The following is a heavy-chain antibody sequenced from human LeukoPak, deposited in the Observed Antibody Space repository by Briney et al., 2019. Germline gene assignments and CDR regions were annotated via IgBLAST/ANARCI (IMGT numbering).Heavy chain of an antibody. V-gene: IGHV3-48*01. Sequence: GESLRLSCAASGFTFSSYSMNWVRQAPGKGLEWVSYISSSSSTIYYADSVKGRFTISRDNAKNSLYLQMNSLRAEDTAVYYCARDPGIVVVIATPGAFDIWGQGTMVTVSS. CDR1: GFTFSSYS. D-gene: IGHD2-21*01. CDR2: ISSSSSTI. CDR3: ARDPGIVVVIATPGAFDI. J-gene: IGHJ3*02.